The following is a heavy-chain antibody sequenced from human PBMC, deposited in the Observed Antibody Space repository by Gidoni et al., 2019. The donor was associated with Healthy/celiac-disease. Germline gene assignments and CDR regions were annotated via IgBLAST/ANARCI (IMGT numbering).Heavy chain of an antibody. CDR2: IYYSGST. V-gene: IGHV4-39*01. D-gene: IGHD3-3*01. J-gene: IGHJ5*02. Sequence: QLQLQESGPGLVKPSETLSLPCTVSGGSISSSSYYWGWIRQPPGKGLEWIGSIYYSGSTYYNPSLKSRVTISVDTSTNQFSLKLSSVPAADTAVYYCARLNKQKYYDFWSGPPRVQNWFDPWGQGTLVTVSS. CDR3: ARLNKQKYYDFWSGPPRVQNWFDP. CDR1: GGSISSSSYY.